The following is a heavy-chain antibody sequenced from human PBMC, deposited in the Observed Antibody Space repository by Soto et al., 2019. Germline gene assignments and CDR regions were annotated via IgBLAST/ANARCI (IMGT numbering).Heavy chain of an antibody. CDR2: IRSKAYGGTT. CDR1: GFTFGDYA. Sequence: PGGSLRLSCTASGFTFGDYAMSWVRQAPGKGLEWVGFIRSKAYGGTTEYAASVKGRFTISRDDSKSIAYLQMNSLKTEDTAVYYCTRDWDIVATIGGYYYYGMDVWGQGTTVIVSS. D-gene: IGHD5-12*01. CDR3: TRDWDIVATIGGYYYYGMDV. J-gene: IGHJ6*02. V-gene: IGHV3-49*04.